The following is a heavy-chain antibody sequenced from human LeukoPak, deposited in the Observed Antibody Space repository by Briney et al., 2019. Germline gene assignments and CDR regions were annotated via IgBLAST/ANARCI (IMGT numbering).Heavy chain of an antibody. J-gene: IGHJ4*02. V-gene: IGHV3-30*15. CDR1: GFAFNTQA. CDR3: ARDRGKLRYLDL. CDR2: MSLDGSSI. D-gene: IGHD3-9*01. Sequence: GGSLRLSCVASGFAFNTQAMHWVRQAPGKGLEWLTVMSLDGSSIYYADSVRGRFTISRDNSKNTLFLQMSSLRVEDTAVYYCARDRGKLRYLDLWGQGTLLTVSS.